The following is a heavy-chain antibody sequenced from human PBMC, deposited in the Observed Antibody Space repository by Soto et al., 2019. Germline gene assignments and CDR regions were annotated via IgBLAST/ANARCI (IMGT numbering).Heavy chain of an antibody. J-gene: IGHJ4*02. V-gene: IGHV1-3*01. D-gene: IGHD1-1*01. CDR1: GYTFTIYS. CDR3: ARDWDRSGTHFVY. CDR2: INAGNGNT. Sequence: ASVKVSCKASGYTFTIYSMHWVRQAPGQRLEWMGWINAGNGNTKYSQKFQGRVTITRDTSASTAYMELSSLRSEDTAVYYCARDWDRSGTHFVYWGQGTLVTVS.